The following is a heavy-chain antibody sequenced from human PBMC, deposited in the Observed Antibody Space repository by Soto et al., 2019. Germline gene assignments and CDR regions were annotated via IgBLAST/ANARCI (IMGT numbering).Heavy chain of an antibody. CDR2: IYPGDSDT. CDR3: VRGHYLLPPATDQRMGHFYGMDV. D-gene: IGHD2-15*01. J-gene: IGHJ6*02. CDR1: GYSFTTYW. Sequence: GESLKISCKGSGYSFTTYWIGWVRQMPGKGLEWMGVIYPGDSDTRYSPSFQGQVTISSDKSISTAYLQWSSLKASDTAMYYCVRGHYLLPPATDQRMGHFYGMDVWGQGTVVTVSS. V-gene: IGHV5-51*01.